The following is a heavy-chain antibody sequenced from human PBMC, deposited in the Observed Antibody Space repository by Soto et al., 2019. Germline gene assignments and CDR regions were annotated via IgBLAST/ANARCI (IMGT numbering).Heavy chain of an antibody. J-gene: IGHJ4*02. Sequence: SVTLSLTCKVSGFSISSGFYWGWVRQPPGKGLEWIGAIYQSGTTYFNPSLKSRVTMAIDTSKNQFSLSLASVAAADTAMYYCARGMNPQDYWGQGTLVTVSS. V-gene: IGHV4-38-2*02. CDR3: ARGMNPQDY. CDR1: GFSISSGFY. D-gene: IGHD6-13*01. CDR2: IYQSGTT.